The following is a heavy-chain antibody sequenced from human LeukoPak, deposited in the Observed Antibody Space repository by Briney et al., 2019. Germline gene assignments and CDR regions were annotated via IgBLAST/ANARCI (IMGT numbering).Heavy chain of an antibody. Sequence: SETLSLTCAVYSGSFSGYYWSWVRQPPGKGLEWIGEINHSGSTNYNPSLKSRVTIPVDTSKNQFSLKLSSVTAADTAVYYCARGGWLVGGWFDPWGQGTLVTVSS. CDR1: SGSFSGYY. J-gene: IGHJ5*02. D-gene: IGHD6-19*01. CDR3: ARGGWLVGGWFDP. V-gene: IGHV4-34*01. CDR2: INHSGST.